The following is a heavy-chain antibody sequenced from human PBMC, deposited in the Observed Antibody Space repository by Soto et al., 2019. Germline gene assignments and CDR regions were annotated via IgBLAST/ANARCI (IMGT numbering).Heavy chain of an antibody. Sequence: EVQLVESGGGLVQPGGSLRLSCAASGFSFSNYWMSWARQVPGKGLEWLAKIKQDGSEKNYVDSVRGRFTISRDNAKSSLYRQMDSLRADDTAVYFCGRMSRGAAGGTYWGQGTLVTVSS. CDR1: GFSFSNYW. V-gene: IGHV3-7*03. CDR3: GRMSRGAAGGTY. J-gene: IGHJ4*02. D-gene: IGHD6-13*01. CDR2: IKQDGSEK.